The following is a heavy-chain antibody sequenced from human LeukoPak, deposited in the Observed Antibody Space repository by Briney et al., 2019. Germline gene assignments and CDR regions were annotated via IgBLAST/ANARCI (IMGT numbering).Heavy chain of an antibody. Sequence: GGSQRLSCAASGFAFSVSWMHWVRQAPGKGLVWVSVIKSDGSGTAYADSVKGRFTISRDNAKNTVYLQMNSLRDEDTAVYYCARYHAALNYWGQGTLVTASS. D-gene: IGHD6-6*01. CDR2: IKSDGSGT. CDR1: GFAFSVSW. J-gene: IGHJ4*02. V-gene: IGHV3-74*03. CDR3: ARYHAALNY.